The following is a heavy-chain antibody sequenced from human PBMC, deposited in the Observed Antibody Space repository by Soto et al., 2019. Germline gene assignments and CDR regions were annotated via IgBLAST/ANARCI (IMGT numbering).Heavy chain of an antibody. CDR3: AREEVGEPTGFYYYYGMDG. D-gene: IGHD1-26*01. Sequence: AASVQVSCKASGYTFTSYGISWVRQAPGQGLEWMGWISAYNGNTNYAQKLQGRVTMTTDTSTSTAYMELRSLRSDDTAVYYCAREEVGEPTGFYYYYGMDGWGPGTTVTLS. V-gene: IGHV1-18*04. CDR1: GYTFTSYG. CDR2: ISAYNGNT. J-gene: IGHJ6*02.